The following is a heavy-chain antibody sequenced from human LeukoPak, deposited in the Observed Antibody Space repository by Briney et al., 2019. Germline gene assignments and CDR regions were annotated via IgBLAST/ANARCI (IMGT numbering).Heavy chain of an antibody. CDR2: ISSSSSYI. V-gene: IGHV3-21*01. CDR3: ARDFVQLWFYQPRDANWFDP. CDR1: GFTFSSYS. J-gene: IGHJ5*02. D-gene: IGHD5-18*01. Sequence: GGSLRLSCAASGFTFSSYSMNWVRQAPGKGLEWVSSISSSSSYIYYADSVEGRFTISRDNAKNSLYLQMNSLRAEDTAVYYCARDFVQLWFYQPRDANWFDPWGQGTLVTVSS.